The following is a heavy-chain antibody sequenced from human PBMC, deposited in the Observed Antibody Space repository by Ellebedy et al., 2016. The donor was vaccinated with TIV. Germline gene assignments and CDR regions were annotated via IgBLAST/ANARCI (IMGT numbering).Heavy chain of an antibody. Sequence: GGSLRLSCAASGFTFSSYSLNWVRQAPGKGLEWVAFISHRSGSINYADSVKGRFTISRDNAKNSLYLEMNSLSVEDTAVYFCVRTLYSLETFYFYAMDVWGQGTTVTVSS. D-gene: IGHD5-18*01. J-gene: IGHJ6*02. CDR3: VRTLYSLETFYFYAMDV. CDR2: ISHRSGSI. CDR1: GFTFSSYS. V-gene: IGHV3-48*01.